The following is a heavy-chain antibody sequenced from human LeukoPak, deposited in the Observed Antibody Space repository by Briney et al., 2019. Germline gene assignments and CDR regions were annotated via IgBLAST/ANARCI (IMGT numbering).Heavy chain of an antibody. D-gene: IGHD6-19*01. J-gene: IGHJ6*03. Sequence: GSLRLSCAASGFTFSSYGMHWVRQAPGKGLEWVAFIRYDGSNKYYADSVKGRFTISRDNSKNTLYLQMNSLRAEDTAVYYCAKDSSGWYGDYYYYYMDVWGKGTTVTISS. V-gene: IGHV3-30*02. CDR1: GFTFSSYG. CDR2: IRYDGSNK. CDR3: AKDSSGWYGDYYYYYMDV.